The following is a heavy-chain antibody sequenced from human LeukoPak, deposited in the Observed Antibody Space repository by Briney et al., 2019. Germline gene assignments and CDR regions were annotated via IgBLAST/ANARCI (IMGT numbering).Heavy chain of an antibody. CDR1: GGTFSSYA. CDR3: ARDSLRGYSGYLFDY. Sequence: ASVKVSCKASGGTFSSYAISWVRQAPGQGLEWMGGIIPIFGTANYAQKFQGRVTITADKSTSTAYMELRSLRSDDTAVYYCARDSLRGYSGYLFDYWGQGTLVTVSS. D-gene: IGHD5-12*01. CDR2: IIPIFGTA. J-gene: IGHJ4*02. V-gene: IGHV1-69*06.